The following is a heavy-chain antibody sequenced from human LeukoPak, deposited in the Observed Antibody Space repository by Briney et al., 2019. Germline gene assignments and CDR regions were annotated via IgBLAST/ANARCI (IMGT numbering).Heavy chain of an antibody. J-gene: IGHJ3*02. Sequence: ASVKVSCKASGYTFTSYYMHWVRQAPGQGLEWMGIINPSGGSTSYAQKFQGRVTMTRDMSTSTVYMELSSLRSEDTAVYYCARISVAGSIRGAFDTWGQGTMVTVSS. V-gene: IGHV1-46*01. CDR2: INPSGGST. CDR1: GYTFTSYY. CDR3: ARISVAGSIRGAFDT. D-gene: IGHD6-19*01.